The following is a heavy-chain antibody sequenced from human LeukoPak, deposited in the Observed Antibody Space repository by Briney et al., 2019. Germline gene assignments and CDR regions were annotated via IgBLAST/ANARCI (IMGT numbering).Heavy chain of an antibody. CDR2: VDPEDGET. V-gene: IGHV1-69-2*01. CDR3: ATSPRIVGAADY. D-gene: IGHD1-26*01. J-gene: IGHJ4*02. Sequence: ASVKVSCKVSGYTFTDYYMHWVQQAPGKGVEWMGLVDPEDGETIHAEKFQGRVTITADTSTDTAYMELSSLRSEDTAVYYCATSPRIVGAADYWGQGTLVTVSS. CDR1: GYTFTDYY.